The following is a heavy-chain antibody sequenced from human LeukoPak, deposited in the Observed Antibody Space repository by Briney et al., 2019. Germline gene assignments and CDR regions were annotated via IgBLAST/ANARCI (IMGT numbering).Heavy chain of an antibody. CDR2: INHSGST. CDR3: ARALRGYFDY. CDR1: GGSFSGYY. D-gene: IGHD3-9*01. Sequence: PPETLSLTCAVYGGSFSGYYWSWIRQPPGKGLEWIGEINHSGSTNYNPSLKSRVTISVDTSKNQFSLKLSSVTAADTAVYYCARALRGYFDYWGQGTLVTVSS. V-gene: IGHV4-34*01. J-gene: IGHJ4*02.